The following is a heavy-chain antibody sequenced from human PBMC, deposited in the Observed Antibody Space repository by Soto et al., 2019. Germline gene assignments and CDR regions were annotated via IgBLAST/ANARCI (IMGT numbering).Heavy chain of an antibody. Sequence: QIQLVQSGAEVKKPGASVKVSCKASGYTFTSFGITWVRQAPGQGLEWMGWIGAYNGNTKYAQKLQGRIIMTTDPSTSTTYMDLRSLRSADTAVYYCARDRALLDAVPGYWGQGTQVTVSS. CDR1: GYTFTSFG. CDR3: ARDRALLDAVPGY. CDR2: IGAYNGNT. J-gene: IGHJ4*02. V-gene: IGHV1-18*01. D-gene: IGHD3-10*02.